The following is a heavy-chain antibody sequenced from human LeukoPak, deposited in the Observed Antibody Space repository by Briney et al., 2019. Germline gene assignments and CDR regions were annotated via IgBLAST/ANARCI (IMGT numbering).Heavy chain of an antibody. D-gene: IGHD6-6*01. V-gene: IGHV3-74*01. Sequence: GGSLRLSCAASGFTFSSYWMHWVRQAPGKGLVWVSHINTDGTSTTYADSVKGRLTISRDNAKNTLYLQMNSLRAEDTAVYYCARSGGSSSLGYWGQGILVTVSS. CDR3: ARSGGSSSLGY. CDR1: GFTFSSYW. J-gene: IGHJ4*02. CDR2: INTDGTST.